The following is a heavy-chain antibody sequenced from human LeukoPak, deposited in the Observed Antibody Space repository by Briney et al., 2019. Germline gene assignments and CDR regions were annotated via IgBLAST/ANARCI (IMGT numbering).Heavy chain of an antibody. V-gene: IGHV3-23*01. D-gene: IGHD3-10*01. Sequence: GGSLRLSCAASGFTFSSYAMSWVRQAPGKGLEGVSAISGSGGSTYYADSVKGRFTISRDNSKNTLYLQMNSLRAEDTAVYYCAKGLLWFGGFDYWGQGTLVTVSS. CDR2: ISGSGGST. CDR1: GFTFSSYA. J-gene: IGHJ4*02. CDR3: AKGLLWFGGFDY.